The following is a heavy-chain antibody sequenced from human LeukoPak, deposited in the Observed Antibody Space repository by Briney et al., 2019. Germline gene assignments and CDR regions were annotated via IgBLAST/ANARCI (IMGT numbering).Heavy chain of an antibody. CDR1: GFSVSKSV. Sequence: GGSLRLSCAASGFSVSKSVMYWLRQAPGMGLDWVAATSYEGNGTFYAGSVKGRFTMSRDNANNMVYLQMNSLRQEDTALYYCASEVEALLDHWGQGVLVTVSS. J-gene: IGHJ4*02. CDR2: TSYEGNGT. D-gene: IGHD2-15*01. CDR3: ASEVEALLDH. V-gene: IGHV3-30*03.